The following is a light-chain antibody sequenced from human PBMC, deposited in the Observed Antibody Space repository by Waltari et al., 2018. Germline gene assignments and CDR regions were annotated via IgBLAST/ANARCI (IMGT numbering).Light chain of an antibody. CDR2: DAS. CDR3: QQRSKSFT. V-gene: IGKV3-11*01. Sequence: EIVLKQSPATLSLSPGDRATLFCRASQSISSYLAWYQQKPGQAPRLLIYDASTRATGIPARFSGSGSVTDVTLTISSLEPEDFAIYYCQQRSKSFTFGPGTKVDMK. CDR1: QSISSY. J-gene: IGKJ3*01.